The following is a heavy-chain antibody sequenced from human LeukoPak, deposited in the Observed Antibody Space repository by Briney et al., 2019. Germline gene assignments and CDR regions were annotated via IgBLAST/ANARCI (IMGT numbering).Heavy chain of an antibody. Sequence: GGSLRLSCAASGFTFSSYAMSWVRQAPGKGLEWVSAISGSGGSTYYADSVKGRFTISGDNSKNTLYLQMNSLRAEDTAVYYCAKSSPRYYYDSSGYNYWGQGTLVTVSS. CDR3: AKSSPRYYYDSSGYNY. CDR2: ISGSGGST. J-gene: IGHJ4*02. D-gene: IGHD3-22*01. V-gene: IGHV3-23*01. CDR1: GFTFSSYA.